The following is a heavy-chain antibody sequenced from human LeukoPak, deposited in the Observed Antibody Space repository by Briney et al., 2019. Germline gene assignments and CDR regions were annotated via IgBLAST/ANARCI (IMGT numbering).Heavy chain of an antibody. D-gene: IGHD3-10*01. CDR2: LYNGGNT. CDR3: ARYDGGSGPFDY. Sequence: GGSLRLSCAVSGFTVSSNYMSWVRQAPGKGLEWVSVLYNGGNTYYADSVKGRFTVSRDNSKNTLYLQMNSLRAEDTAVYYCARYDGGSGPFDYWGQGTLVTVSS. CDR1: GFTVSSNY. J-gene: IGHJ4*02. V-gene: IGHV3-53*01.